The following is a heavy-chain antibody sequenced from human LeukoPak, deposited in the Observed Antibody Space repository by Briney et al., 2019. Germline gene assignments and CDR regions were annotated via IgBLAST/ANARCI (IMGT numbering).Heavy chain of an antibody. D-gene: IGHD4-23*01. V-gene: IGHV3-30*04. CDR3: AKEVGGGNSNWFDP. CDR1: GFTFSNYA. Sequence: PGRSLRLSCAVSGFTFSNYAMHWVRQAPGKGLEWVAVTSHDGNKEYYADSVKGRFTISRDKSKNTLYLQMNSLRAEDTAVYHCAKEVGGGNSNWFDPWGQGTLVTVSS. J-gene: IGHJ5*02. CDR2: TSHDGNKE.